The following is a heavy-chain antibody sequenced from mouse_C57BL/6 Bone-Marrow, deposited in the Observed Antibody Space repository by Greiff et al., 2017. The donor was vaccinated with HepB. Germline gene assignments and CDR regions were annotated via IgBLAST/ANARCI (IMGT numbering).Heavy chain of an antibody. J-gene: IGHJ2*01. CDR3: ARYGSSSNYFDY. V-gene: IGHV1-55*01. CDR2: IYPGSGST. CDR1: GYTFTSYW. Sequence: VQLQQSGAELVKPGASVKMSCKASGYTFTSYWITWVKQRPGQGLEWIGDIYPGSGSTNYNEKFKSKATLTVDTSSSTAYMQLSSLTSEDSAVYYCARYGSSSNYFDYWGQGTTLTVSS. D-gene: IGHD1-1*01.